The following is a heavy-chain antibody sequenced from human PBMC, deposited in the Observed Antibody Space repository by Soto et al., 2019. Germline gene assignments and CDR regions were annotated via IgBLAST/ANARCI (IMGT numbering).Heavy chain of an antibody. CDR2: ICYSGTP. J-gene: IGHJ4*02. CDR1: GRSISSDDLF. D-gene: IGHD2-8*01. CDR3: TREPYLPMASNEF. Sequence: PSETLSLSCTVSGRSISSDDLFWTWLRQPAGKGLEWLGYICYSGTPYYNPSLKGLLIISIDTSSNQFSLSLNSVTAADTAVYFCTREPYLPMASNEFWGPVAPAPVSS. V-gene: IGHV4-30-4*02.